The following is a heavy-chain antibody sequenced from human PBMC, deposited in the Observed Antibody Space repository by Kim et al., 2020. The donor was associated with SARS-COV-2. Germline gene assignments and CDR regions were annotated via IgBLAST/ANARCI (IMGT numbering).Heavy chain of an antibody. J-gene: IGHJ6*02. V-gene: IGHV1-69*13. CDR1: GGTFSSYA. CDR2: IIPIFGTA. CDR3: ARGGPPEVTMVRGVIIQYYYYYYGMDV. D-gene: IGHD3-10*01. Sequence: SVKVSCKASGGTFSSYAISWVRQAPGQGLEWMGGIIPIFGTANYAQKFQGRVTITADESTSTAYMELSSLRSEDTAVYYCARGGPPEVTMVRGVIIQYYYYYYGMDVWGQGTTVTVSS.